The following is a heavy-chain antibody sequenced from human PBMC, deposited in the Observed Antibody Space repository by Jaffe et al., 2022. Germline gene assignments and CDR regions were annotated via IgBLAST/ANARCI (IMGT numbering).Heavy chain of an antibody. CDR1: GFTFSSYG. Sequence: QVQLVESGGGVVQPGGSLRLSCAASGFTFSSYGMHWVRQAPGKGLEWVAFIRYDGSNKYYADSVKGRFTISRDNSKNTLYLQMNSLRAEDTAVYYCAKDRKQWLGLGDWFDPWGQGTLVTVSS. CDR3: AKDRKQWLGLGDWFDP. V-gene: IGHV3-30*02. D-gene: IGHD6-19*01. J-gene: IGHJ5*02. CDR2: IRYDGSNK.